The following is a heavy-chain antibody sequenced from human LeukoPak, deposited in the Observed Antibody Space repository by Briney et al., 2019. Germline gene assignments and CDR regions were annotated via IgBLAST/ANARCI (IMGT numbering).Heavy chain of an antibody. V-gene: IGHV3-11*04. CDR2: ISRSGDSI. CDR1: GGSISSYY. D-gene: IGHD7-27*01. CDR3: ARDGDQMYEVNDY. Sequence: PSETVSLTCTVSGGSISSYYWSWIRQPPGKGLEWVSYISRSGDSIHYADSVKGRFTISRDNAKNFLFLEMNSLRAEDTAVYYCARDGDQMYEVNDYWGQRTLVTVSS. J-gene: IGHJ4*02.